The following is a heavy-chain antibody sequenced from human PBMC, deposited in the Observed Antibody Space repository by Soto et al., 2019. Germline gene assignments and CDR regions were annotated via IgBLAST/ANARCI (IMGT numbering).Heavy chain of an antibody. CDR1: GYAFTSYW. J-gene: IGHJ5*02. CDR3: ARGYCTTTICDPWFDP. V-gene: IGHV5-51*01. Sequence: GEPLTISCTGSGYAFTSYWIAWVRQMPGKGLEWMGIIYPGDSDTRYSPSFQGQVTISADKSITTAYLQWSSLKASDTAMYYCARGYCTTTICDPWFDPWGQGTLVTVSS. CDR2: IYPGDSDT. D-gene: IGHD2-2*01.